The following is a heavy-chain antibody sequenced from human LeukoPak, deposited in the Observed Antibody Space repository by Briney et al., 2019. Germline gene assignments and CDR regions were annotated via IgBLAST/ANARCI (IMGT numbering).Heavy chain of an antibody. D-gene: IGHD4-11*01. V-gene: IGHV4-59*12. CDR3: ARAPVTTLYYYYYMDV. J-gene: IGHJ6*03. CDR2: IYYSGST. CDR1: GGSISSYY. Sequence: PSETLSLTCTVSGGSISSYYWSWIRQPPGKGLEWIGYIYYSGSTNYNPSLKSRVTISVDKSKNQFSLKLSSVTAADTAVYYCARAPVTTLYYYYYMDVWGKGTTVTVSS.